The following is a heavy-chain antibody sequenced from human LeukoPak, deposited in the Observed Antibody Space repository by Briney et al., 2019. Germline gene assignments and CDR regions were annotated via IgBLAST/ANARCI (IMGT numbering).Heavy chain of an antibody. J-gene: IGHJ1*01. CDR2: ISAYNGNT. Sequence: ASVKVSCKASGYTLTSYGISWVRQAPGQGLEWMGWISAYNGNTNYAQKLQGRVTMTTDTSTSTAYMELRSLRSDDTAVYYCARASVPITIFGVVDKYFQHWGQGTLVTVSS. CDR3: ARASVPITIFGVVDKYFQH. CDR1: GYTLTSYG. V-gene: IGHV1-18*01. D-gene: IGHD3-3*01.